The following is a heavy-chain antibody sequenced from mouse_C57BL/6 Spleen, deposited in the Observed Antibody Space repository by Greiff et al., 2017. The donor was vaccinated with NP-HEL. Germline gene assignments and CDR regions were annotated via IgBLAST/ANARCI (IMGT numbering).Heavy chain of an antibody. V-gene: IGHV1-15*01. Sequence: QVQLKESGAELVRPGASVTLSCKASGYTFTDYEMHWVKQTPVHGLEWIGAIDPETGGTAYNQKFKGKAILTADKSSSTAYMELRSLTSEDSAVYYCTHSSGYDAMDYWGQGTSVTVSS. CDR2: IDPETGGT. J-gene: IGHJ4*01. CDR1: GYTFTDYE. D-gene: IGHD3-2*02. CDR3: THSSGYDAMDY.